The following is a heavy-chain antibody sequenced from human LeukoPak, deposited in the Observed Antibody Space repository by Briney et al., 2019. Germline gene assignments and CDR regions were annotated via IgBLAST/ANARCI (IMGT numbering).Heavy chain of an antibody. CDR2: INHSGST. V-gene: IGHV4-34*01. CDR1: GGSFSGYY. J-gene: IGHJ4*02. CDR3: ASVYDSSGYYPF. Sequence: SETLSLTCAVYGGSFSGYYWSWIRQPPGKGLEWIGEINHSGSTNYNPSLKGRVTISGDTSKNQFSLKLSSVTAADTAVYYCASVYDSSGYYPFWGQGTLVTVSS. D-gene: IGHD3-22*01.